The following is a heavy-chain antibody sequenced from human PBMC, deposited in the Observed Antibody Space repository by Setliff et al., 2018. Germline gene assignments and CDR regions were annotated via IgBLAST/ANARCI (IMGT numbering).Heavy chain of an antibody. CDR1: GYTFTGYY. D-gene: IGHD5-12*01. CDR2: INPNSGGT. Sequence: ASVKVSCKASGYTFTGYYMHWVRQAPGQGLEWMGWINPNSGGTNYAQKFQGWVTMTKDTSISTAYMELSRLRSDDTAVYYCAREAVHDSGYDGALDYWGQGTLVTVPQ. V-gene: IGHV1-2*04. CDR3: AREAVHDSGYDGALDY. J-gene: IGHJ4*02.